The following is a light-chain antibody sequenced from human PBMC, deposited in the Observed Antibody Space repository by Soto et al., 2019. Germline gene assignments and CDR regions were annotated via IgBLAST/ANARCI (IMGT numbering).Light chain of an antibody. J-gene: IGKJ1*01. CDR2: LAS. V-gene: IGKV1-27*01. CDR1: QGISTR. CDR3: QKYNSAPWT. Sequence: DIQMTQSPSSLSASVGDRVTITCRASQGISTRLAWYQQKPGKVPKLLIYLASTLQSGVPSRFSGSGSGTDFTLTISSLQPEDVATYYCQKYNSAPWTFGQGTRVEIK.